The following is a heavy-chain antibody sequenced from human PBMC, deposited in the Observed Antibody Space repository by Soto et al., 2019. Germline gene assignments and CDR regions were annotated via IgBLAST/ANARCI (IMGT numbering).Heavy chain of an antibody. CDR1: GFTFSSYA. CDR3: VKRMEDSGSYYFAFDI. D-gene: IGHD1-26*01. V-gene: IGHV3-64D*09. CDR2: ISSNGGST. Sequence: GGSLRLSCSASGFTFSSYAMHWVRQAPGKGLEYVSAISSNGGSTYYADSVKSRLTITRDNSKNTLYLQMSSLRAEDTAVYYCVKRMEDSGSYYFAFDIWGQGTMVTVSS. J-gene: IGHJ3*02.